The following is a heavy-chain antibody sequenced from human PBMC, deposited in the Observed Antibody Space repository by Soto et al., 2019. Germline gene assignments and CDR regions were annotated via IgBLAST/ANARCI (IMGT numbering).Heavy chain of an antibody. CDR1: GCSITSSNW. D-gene: IGHD3-10*01. CDR3: ARVKASGVNFDY. Sequence: SNTLSLTCAVSGCSITSSNWWSMVRQPPGKGLEWIGEIYHSGSTNYNPSLKSRVTISVDKSKNQFSLKLSSVTAADTAVYYCARVKASGVNFDYWGQGTLVTVS. J-gene: IGHJ4*02. CDR2: IYHSGST. V-gene: IGHV4-4*02.